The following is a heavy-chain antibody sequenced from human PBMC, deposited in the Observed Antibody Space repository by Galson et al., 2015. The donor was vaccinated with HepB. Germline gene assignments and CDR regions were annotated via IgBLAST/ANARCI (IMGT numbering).Heavy chain of an antibody. J-gene: IGHJ4*02. V-gene: IGHV3-30*18. CDR3: AKAGSYAYCGGDCYSYFDY. CDR2: ISYDGSNK. D-gene: IGHD2-21*02. Sequence: SLRLSCAASGFTFSSYGMHWVRQAPGKGLEWVAVISYDGSNKYYADSVKGRFTISRDNSKNTLYLQMNSLRAEDTAVYYCAKAGSYAYCGGDCYSYFDYWGQGTLVTVSS. CDR1: GFTFSSYG.